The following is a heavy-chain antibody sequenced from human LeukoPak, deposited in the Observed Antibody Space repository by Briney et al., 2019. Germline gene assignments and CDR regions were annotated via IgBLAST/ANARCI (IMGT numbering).Heavy chain of an antibody. Sequence: SETLSLTCTVSGYSISSGYYWSWIRQPAGKGLEWIGRISSSGSTNYNPSLKSRVTISVDTSKNQFSLKQSSVTAADTAVYFCARGPYSYDSSGAFDIWGQGTVVTVSS. CDR2: ISSSGST. D-gene: IGHD3-22*01. CDR3: ARGPYSYDSSGAFDI. V-gene: IGHV4-38-2*02. CDR1: GYSISSGYY. J-gene: IGHJ3*02.